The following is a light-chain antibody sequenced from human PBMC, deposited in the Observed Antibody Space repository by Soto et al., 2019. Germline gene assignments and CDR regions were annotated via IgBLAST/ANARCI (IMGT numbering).Light chain of an antibody. CDR3: QQYASLPCT. Sequence: EIVLTQSPGTLSLSPGERATLSCRASQSVSNNYLAWYQQKPGQAPRLLIDGASSRASGLPVRFNGSRSGPDFTFAISRLEPEDCAVHYCQQYASLPCTFGQGTKLEI. CDR1: QSVSNNY. V-gene: IGKV3-20*01. J-gene: IGKJ2*02. CDR2: GAS.